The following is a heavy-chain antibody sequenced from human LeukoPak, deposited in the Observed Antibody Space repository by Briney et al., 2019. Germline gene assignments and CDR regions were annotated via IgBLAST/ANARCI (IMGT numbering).Heavy chain of an antibody. D-gene: IGHD4/OR15-4a*01. Sequence: GGSLGLSCAASGFTFSSYAMSWVHQAPGKGLECISGFSGSGGSTYYADSVKGRFTISRDNAKNTVYLQMNSLRAEDTAIYYCAKDAANYPFFFDFWGQGTPVTVSS. V-gene: IGHV3-23*01. CDR2: FSGSGGST. J-gene: IGHJ4*02. CDR1: GFTFSSYA. CDR3: AKDAANYPFFFDF.